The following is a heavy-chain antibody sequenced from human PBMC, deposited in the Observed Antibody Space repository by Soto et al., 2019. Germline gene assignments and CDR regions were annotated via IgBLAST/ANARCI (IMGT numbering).Heavy chain of an antibody. V-gene: IGHV1-69*02. CDR3: ARGLNYDFWSGYYLDY. D-gene: IGHD3-3*01. Sequence: SVKVSCKASGGTFSSYTISWVRQAPGQGLEWMGRIIPILGIANYAQKFQGRVTITADKSTSTAYMELSSLRSEDTAVYYCARGLNYDFWSGYYLDYWGQGTLVTVSS. J-gene: IGHJ4*02. CDR1: GGTFSSYT. CDR2: IIPILGIA.